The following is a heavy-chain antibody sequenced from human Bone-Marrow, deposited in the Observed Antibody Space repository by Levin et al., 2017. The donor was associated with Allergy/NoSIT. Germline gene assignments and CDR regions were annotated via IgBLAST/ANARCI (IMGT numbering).Heavy chain of an antibody. CDR3: ARAPYYGPARPYQSDY. D-gene: IGHD3-10*01. J-gene: IGHJ4*02. CDR2: VYYTGST. V-gene: IGHV4-39*01. CDR1: GGSISSSTYS. Sequence: SETLSLTCSVSGGSISSSTYSWGWIRQPPGKGLECIGNVYYTGSTHYNPSLNSRVTISADTSKNQFSLKLSSVTAADTAVYYCARAPYYGPARPYQSDYWGQGTLVTVSS.